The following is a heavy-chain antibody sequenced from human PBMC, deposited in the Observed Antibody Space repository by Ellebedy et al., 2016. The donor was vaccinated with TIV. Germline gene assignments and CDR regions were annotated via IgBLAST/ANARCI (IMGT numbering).Heavy chain of an antibody. J-gene: IGHJ4*02. CDR1: GYTFTSYF. CDR3: ARGDNYYYDSSGYYYNY. D-gene: IGHD3-22*01. Sequence: ASVKVSCKASGYTFTSYFLYWVRQAPGQGLEWMGLINPGSGNSNYAQKFQGRVTMTRDTSTSTVYMELSSLRSEDTAVYYCARGDNYYYDSSGYYYNYWGQGTLVTVSS. CDR2: INPGSGNS. V-gene: IGHV1-46*01.